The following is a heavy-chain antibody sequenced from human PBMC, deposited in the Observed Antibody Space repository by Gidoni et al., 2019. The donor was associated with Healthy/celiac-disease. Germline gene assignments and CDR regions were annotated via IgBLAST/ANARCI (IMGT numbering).Heavy chain of an antibody. Sequence: QVTLKESGPVLVKPTETLTLTCTVSGFSLSNARMGVSWIRQPPGKALEWLAHIFSNDEKSYSTSLKSRLTISKDTSKSQVVLTMTNMDPVDTATYYCALLKDTAMVMGTTLGYWGQGTLVTVSS. CDR1: GFSLSNARMG. CDR2: IFSNDEK. J-gene: IGHJ4*02. CDR3: ALLKDTAMVMGTTLGY. D-gene: IGHD5-18*01. V-gene: IGHV2-26*01.